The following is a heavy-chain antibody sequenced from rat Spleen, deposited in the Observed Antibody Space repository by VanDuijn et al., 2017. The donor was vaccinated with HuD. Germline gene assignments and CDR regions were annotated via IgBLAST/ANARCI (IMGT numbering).Heavy chain of an antibody. Sequence: QVQLKESGPGLVQPSQTLSLTCTVSGFSLTSYHVSWVRQPPGKGLEWMGVIWGDGSTAYNSALKSRLSISRDTSKSQVFLKMSSLKTEDTATYYCARDPSAFAYWGQGTLVTVSS. J-gene: IGHJ3*01. CDR1: GFSLTSYH. CDR3: ARDPSAFAY. V-gene: IGHV2-32*01. CDR2: IWGDGST.